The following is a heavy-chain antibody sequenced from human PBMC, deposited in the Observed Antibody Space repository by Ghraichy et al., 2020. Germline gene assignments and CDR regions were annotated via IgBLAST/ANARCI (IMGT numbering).Heavy chain of an antibody. J-gene: IGHJ5*02. Sequence: ASVKVSCKASGYTFIDYYINWVRQAPGQGLEWMGWMNPNSGNSGGTKFAQKFQGRVTMTFDTSISTAYMELRRLRSDDTAVYYCARDLEYCSGTTCYSGFDPGGQGTLVTVSS. CDR2: MNPNSGNSGGT. CDR3: ARDLEYCSGTTCYSGFDP. D-gene: IGHD2-2*02. V-gene: IGHV1-2*02. CDR1: GYTFIDYY.